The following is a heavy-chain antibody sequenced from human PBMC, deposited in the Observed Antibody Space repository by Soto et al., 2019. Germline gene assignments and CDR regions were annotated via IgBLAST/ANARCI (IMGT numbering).Heavy chain of an antibody. V-gene: IGHV4-59*01. J-gene: IGHJ3*02. Sequence: PSETLSLTCTVSGGSISSYYWSWIRQPPGKGLEWIGYIYYSGSTNYNPSLKSRVTISVDTSKNQFSLKLSSVTAADTAVYYCASNYCSGGSCYAYDAFDIWGQGTMVTVSS. D-gene: IGHD2-15*01. CDR3: ASNYCSGGSCYAYDAFDI. CDR2: IYYSGST. CDR1: GGSISSYY.